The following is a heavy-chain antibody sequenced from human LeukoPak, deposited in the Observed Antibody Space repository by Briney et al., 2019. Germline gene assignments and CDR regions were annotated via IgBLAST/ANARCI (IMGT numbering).Heavy chain of an antibody. Sequence: SETLSLTCTVSGGSISSYYWSWLRQPPGKGLEWIGYIYYSGSTNYNPSLKSRVTISVDTSKNQFSLRLSAVTAADTAVYYCARGDGSLVYRSGSYGDWGQGTLVTVSS. J-gene: IGHJ4*02. CDR1: GGSISSYY. CDR3: ARGDGSLVYRSGSYGD. CDR2: IYYSGST. V-gene: IGHV4-59*01. D-gene: IGHD3-10*01.